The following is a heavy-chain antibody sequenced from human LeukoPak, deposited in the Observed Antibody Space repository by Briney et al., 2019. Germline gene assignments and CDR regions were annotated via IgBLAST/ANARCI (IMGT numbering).Heavy chain of an antibody. CDR2: ISYDGSNK. J-gene: IGHJ4*02. D-gene: IGHD6-19*01. CDR1: RFTFNNYG. CDR3: ATLERGYAVAVDY. V-gene: IGHV3-30*03. Sequence: PGGSLRLSCAASRFTFNNYGMHWVRQTPGKGLDWVAVISYDGSNKYYADSVKGRFTISRDNSKNTLYLQMNSLRAEDTAVYYCATLERGYAVAVDYWGQGTLVTVSS.